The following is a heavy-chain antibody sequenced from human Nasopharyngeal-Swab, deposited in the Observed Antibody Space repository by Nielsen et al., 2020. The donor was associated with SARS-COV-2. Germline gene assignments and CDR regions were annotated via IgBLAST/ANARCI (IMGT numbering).Heavy chain of an antibody. D-gene: IGHD3-10*01. CDR2: INTGNGYT. J-gene: IGHJ4*02. CDR3: AKDNGVRWFGGGDFDY. V-gene: IGHV1-3*04. Sequence: ASVKVSCKTCGYTFTNSPIHWVRQAPGQRLEWVGWINTGNGYTEYSQNFQGRVTLTRDTSASLAYMELSSLRSEDTAVYYCAKDNGVRWFGGGDFDYWGQGTLVTVSS. CDR1: GYTFTNSP.